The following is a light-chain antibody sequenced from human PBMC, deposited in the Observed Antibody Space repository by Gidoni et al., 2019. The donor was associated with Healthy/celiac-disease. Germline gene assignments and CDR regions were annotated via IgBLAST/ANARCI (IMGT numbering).Light chain of an antibody. CDR3: SSYTSSSTVV. CDR1: SRDCGGYNY. Sequence: QSALTQPASVSGSPGQSITISCTVTSRDCGGYNYVFWYQQHPGNAPKLMIYEVSHRPSGVSNRFSGSQSGNTASLTISGLQAEDEADYYCSSYTSSSTVVFGGGTKLTVL. CDR2: EVS. J-gene: IGLJ2*01. V-gene: IGLV2-14*01.